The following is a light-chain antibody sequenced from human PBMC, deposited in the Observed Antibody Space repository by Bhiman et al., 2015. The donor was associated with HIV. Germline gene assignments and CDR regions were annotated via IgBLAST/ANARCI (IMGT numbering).Light chain of an antibody. CDR1: SSDVGGYNY. J-gene: IGLJ1*01. V-gene: IGLV2-14*03. CDR3: SSYTSSSTIYV. Sequence: QSALTQPASVSGSPGQSITISCTGTSSDVGGYNYVSWCQQHPGKAPKLMIYDVSNRPSGVSNRFSGSKSGNTASLTISGLQAEDEADYYCSSYTSSSTIYVFGTGTKVTVL. CDR2: DVS.